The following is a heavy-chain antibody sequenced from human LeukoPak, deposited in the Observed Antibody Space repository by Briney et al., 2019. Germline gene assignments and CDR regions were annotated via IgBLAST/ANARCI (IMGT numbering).Heavy chain of an antibody. CDR3: ASMTTAY. J-gene: IGHJ4*02. D-gene: IGHD4-17*01. V-gene: IGHV3-30-3*01. Sequence: GGSLRLSCAASGFTFSSYAMHRVRQAPGKGLEWVAVISYDGSNKYYADSVKGRFTISRDNSKNTLYLQMNSLRAEDTAVYYCASMTTAYWGQGTLVTVSS. CDR1: GFTFSSYA. CDR2: ISYDGSNK.